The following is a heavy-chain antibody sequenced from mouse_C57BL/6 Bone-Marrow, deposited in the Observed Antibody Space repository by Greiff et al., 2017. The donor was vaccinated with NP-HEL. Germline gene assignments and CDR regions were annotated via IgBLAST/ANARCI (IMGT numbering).Heavy chain of an antibody. Sequence: VQLQESGAELVMPGASVKLSCKASGYTFTSYWMHWVKQRPGQGLEWIGEIDPSDSYTNYNQKFKGKSTLTVDKSSSTAYMQLSSLTSEDSAVYYCAREEADGSSGYWGQGTTLTVSS. CDR3: AREEADGSSGY. V-gene: IGHV1-69*01. J-gene: IGHJ2*01. CDR1: GYTFTSYW. D-gene: IGHD1-1*01. CDR2: IDPSDSYT.